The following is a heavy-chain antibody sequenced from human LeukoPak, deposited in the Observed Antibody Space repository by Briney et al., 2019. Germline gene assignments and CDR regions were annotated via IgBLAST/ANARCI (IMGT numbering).Heavy chain of an antibody. D-gene: IGHD1-26*01. V-gene: IGHV3-23*01. CDR2: ISGSGGST. J-gene: IGHJ4*02. Sequence: PGGTLRLSCAASGFTFSSYGMSWVRQAPGKGLEWVSAISGSGGSTYYADSVKGRFTISRDNSKNTLYLQMNSLRAEDTAVYYCAKTPEERVGATPIDYWGQGTLVTVSS. CDR1: GFTFSSYG. CDR3: AKTPEERVGATPIDY.